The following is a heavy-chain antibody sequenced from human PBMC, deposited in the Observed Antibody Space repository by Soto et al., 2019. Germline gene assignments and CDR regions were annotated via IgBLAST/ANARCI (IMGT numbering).Heavy chain of an antibody. J-gene: IGHJ6*02. D-gene: IGHD3-10*01. Sequence: PGGSLRLSCAASGFTFSSYGMHWVRQAPGKGLEWVAVIWYDGSNKYYADSVKGRFTISRDNSKNALYLQMNSLRAEDTAVYYFASQYYYGSGPVNYYYYGMDVWGQGTTVTVSS. V-gene: IGHV3-33*01. CDR1: GFTFSSYG. CDR2: IWYDGSNK. CDR3: ASQYYYGSGPVNYYYYGMDV.